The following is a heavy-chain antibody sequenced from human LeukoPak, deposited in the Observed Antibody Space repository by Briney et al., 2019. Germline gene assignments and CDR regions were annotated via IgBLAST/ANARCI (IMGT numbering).Heavy chain of an antibody. V-gene: IGHV4-4*07. CDR3: ARDGAVAGNSLNDY. Sequence: SETLSLTCTVSGGSISSYYWSWIRQPAGKGLEWIGRIYTSGSTNYNPSLKSRVTMSVDTSKNQFSLKLSSVTAADTAVYYCARDGAVAGNSLNDYWGQGTLVTVSS. D-gene: IGHD6-19*01. J-gene: IGHJ4*02. CDR1: GGSISSYY. CDR2: IYTSGST.